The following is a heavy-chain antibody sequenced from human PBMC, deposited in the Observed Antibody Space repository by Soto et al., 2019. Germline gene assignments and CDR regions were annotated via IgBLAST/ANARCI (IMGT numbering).Heavy chain of an antibody. J-gene: IGHJ4*02. CDR3: AKSSSSSSWYTKPRFDS. Sequence: EVQLLESGGGLVRPGGSLRLSCTASGFTFNNHAMSWVRQAPGKGLEWVAAINVSGGSTYYARSVEGRVGISRDDSKTTLNLQMDSLRAEDTATYYCAKSSSSSSWYTKPRFDSWGQGTLVTVSS. CDR1: GFTFNNHA. V-gene: IGHV3-23*01. CDR2: INVSGGST. D-gene: IGHD2-2*01.